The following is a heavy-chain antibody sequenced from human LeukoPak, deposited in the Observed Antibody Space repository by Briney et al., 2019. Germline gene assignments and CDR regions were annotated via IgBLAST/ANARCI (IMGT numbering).Heavy chain of an antibody. J-gene: IGHJ4*02. Sequence: GGSLRLSCAASGFTFSSYSMNWVRQAPGKGLEWVSYISGSSNTIYHADSVKGRFTISRDNAKNSLYLQMNSLRAEDTAVYYCASWWELLLYFDYWGQGTLVTVSS. CDR1: GFTFSSYS. V-gene: IGHV3-48*04. CDR3: ASWWELLLYFDY. CDR2: ISGSSNTI. D-gene: IGHD1-26*01.